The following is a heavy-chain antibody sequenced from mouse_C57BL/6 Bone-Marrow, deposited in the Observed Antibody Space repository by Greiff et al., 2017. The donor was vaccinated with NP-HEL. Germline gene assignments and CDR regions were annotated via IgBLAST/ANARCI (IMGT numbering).Heavy chain of an antibody. Sequence: EVQLQQSVAELVRPGASVKLSCTASGFNIKNTYMHWVKLRPEQGLEWIGRIGPANGNTKYAPKFQGKATITADTSSTTAYLQLSSLASEETSIYYCAMDQLPVWYFDMCGTGTTVSVSS. CDR2: IGPANGNT. J-gene: IGHJ1*03. CDR1: GFNIKNTY. D-gene: IGHD4-1*02. CDR3: AMDQLPVWYFDM. V-gene: IGHV14-3*01.